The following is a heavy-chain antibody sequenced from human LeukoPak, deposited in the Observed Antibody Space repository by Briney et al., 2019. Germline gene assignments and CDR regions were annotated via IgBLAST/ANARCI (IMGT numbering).Heavy chain of an antibody. Sequence: ASVKVSCKASGYTFTTYWIQWVRQAPGQGLEWVALINPNDGSTTYAPKFQGRVTMTRDTSTSTVYMDLSRLTSEDTAVYYCVRAPRDSSTMLDYWGQGTLVTVSS. V-gene: IGHV1-46*01. J-gene: IGHJ4*02. D-gene: IGHD6-13*01. CDR3: VRAPRDSSTMLDY. CDR1: GYTFTTYW. CDR2: INPNDGST.